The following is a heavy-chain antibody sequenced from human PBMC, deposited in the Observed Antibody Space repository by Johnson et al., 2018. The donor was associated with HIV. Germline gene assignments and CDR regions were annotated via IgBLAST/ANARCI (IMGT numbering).Heavy chain of an antibody. CDR2: INWNGGST. D-gene: IGHD3-3*01. CDR3: VKDLGLQFMEWSTAPADAFHI. V-gene: IGHV3-20*04. Sequence: VQLVESGGGVAQPGRSLRLSCAASRFTFSFYAMHWVRQAPGKGLEWVSGINWNGGSTGYADSVKGRFTISRDNAKNTLLLQMNSLRAEDTAVYYCVKDLGLQFMEWSTAPADAFHIWGQGTMVTVSS. CDR1: RFTFSFYA. J-gene: IGHJ3*02.